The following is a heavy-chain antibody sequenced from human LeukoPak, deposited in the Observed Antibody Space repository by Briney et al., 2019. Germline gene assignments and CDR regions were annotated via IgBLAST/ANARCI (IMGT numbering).Heavy chain of an antibody. J-gene: IGHJ4*02. CDR1: GFTFSSYA. V-gene: IGHV3-23*01. Sequence: GGSLRLSCAASGFTFSSYAMSWVRQAPGKGLEWDSAISGSGGSTYYADSVKGRFTISRDNSKNTLYLQMNSLRAEDTAVYYCAKGIVGATRKINFFDYWGQGTLVTVSS. CDR2: ISGSGGST. CDR3: AKGIVGATRKINFFDY. D-gene: IGHD1-26*01.